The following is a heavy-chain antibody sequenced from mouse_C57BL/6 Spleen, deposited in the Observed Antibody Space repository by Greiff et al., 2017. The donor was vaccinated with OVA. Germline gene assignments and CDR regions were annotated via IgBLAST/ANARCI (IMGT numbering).Heavy chain of an antibody. Sequence: VQLQQSGAELVKPGASVKISCKASGYAFSSYWMNWVKQRPGKGLEWIGQIYPGDGDTNYNGKFKGKATLTVDKSSSTAYMQLSSLTSEDAAVFFCDRSEDYDDYYARGYWGQGTSVTVSS. CDR3: DRSEDYDDYYARGY. V-gene: IGHV1-80*01. D-gene: IGHD2-4*01. J-gene: IGHJ4*01. CDR2: IYPGDGDT. CDR1: GYAFSSYW.